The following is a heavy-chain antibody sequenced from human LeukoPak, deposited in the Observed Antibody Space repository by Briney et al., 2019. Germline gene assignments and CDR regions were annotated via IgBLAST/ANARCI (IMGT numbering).Heavy chain of an antibody. V-gene: IGHV3-30*18. CDR3: AKDLKSIMLFGVVPFDY. J-gene: IGHJ4*02. CDR1: GFTFSTYG. D-gene: IGHD3-3*01. CDR2: ISYDGSNT. Sequence: PGGSLRLSCAASGFTFSTYGMHWVRQAPGKGLEWVAVISYDGSNTYYADSVKGRFTISRDNSKNTLYLQMNSLRAEDTAVYYCAKDLKSIMLFGVVPFDYWGQGTLVTVSS.